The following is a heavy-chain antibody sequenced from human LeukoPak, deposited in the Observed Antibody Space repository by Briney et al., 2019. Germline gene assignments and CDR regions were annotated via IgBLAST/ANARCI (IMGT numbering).Heavy chain of an antibody. CDR1: GFTFSSYA. J-gene: IGHJ6*03. V-gene: IGHV3-30-3*01. Sequence: QPGRSLRLSCAASGFTFSSYAMHWVRQAPGKGLEWVAVISYDGSNKYYADSVKGRFTISRDNSKNTLYLQMNSLRAEDTAVYYCARDRGYSGYDYPRAPYYYYYYMDVWGKGTTVTVSS. D-gene: IGHD5-12*01. CDR3: ARDRGYSGYDYPRAPYYYYYYMDV. CDR2: ISYDGSNK.